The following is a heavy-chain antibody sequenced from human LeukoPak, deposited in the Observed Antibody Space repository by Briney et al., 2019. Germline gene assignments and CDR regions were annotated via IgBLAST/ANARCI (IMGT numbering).Heavy chain of an antibody. J-gene: IGHJ4*02. Sequence: SETLSLTCAVYGGSFSGYYWSWIRQPPGKGLEWIGEINHSGSTNYNPSLKSRVTISVDTSENQFSLKLSSVTAADTAVYYCARGVEIFYYFDYWGQGTLVTVSS. V-gene: IGHV4-34*01. CDR1: GGSFSGYY. CDR3: ARGVEIFYYFDY. CDR2: INHSGST. D-gene: IGHD5-24*01.